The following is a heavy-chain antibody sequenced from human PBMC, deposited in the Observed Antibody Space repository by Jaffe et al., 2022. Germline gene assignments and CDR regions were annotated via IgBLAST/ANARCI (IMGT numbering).Heavy chain of an antibody. D-gene: IGHD3-10*01. J-gene: IGHJ6*03. CDR3: ARHPVLWFRELLEATYYYYYMDV. V-gene: IGHV4-39*01. Sequence: QLQLQESGPGLVKPSETLSLTCTVSGGSISSSSYYWGWIRQPPGKGLEWIGSIYYSGSTYYNPSLKSRVTISVDTSKNQFSLKLSSVTAADTAVYYCARHPVLWFRELLEATYYYYYMDVWGKGTTVTVSS. CDR1: GGSISSSSYY. CDR2: IYYSGST.